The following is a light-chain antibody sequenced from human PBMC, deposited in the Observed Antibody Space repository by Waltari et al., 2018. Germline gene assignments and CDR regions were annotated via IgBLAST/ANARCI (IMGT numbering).Light chain of an antibody. J-gene: IGLJ3*02. CDR2: EVS. V-gene: IGLV2-14*01. Sequence: QSALTQPASVSGSPGQSITISCTGTSSDVGGYNEFSWYQQHPGKAPKLMIYEVSNRPSGVSNRFSGSKSGNTASLTISGLQAEDEADYYCSSYTSSSTWVFGGGTKLTVL. CDR1: SSDVGGYNE. CDR3: SSYTSSSTWV.